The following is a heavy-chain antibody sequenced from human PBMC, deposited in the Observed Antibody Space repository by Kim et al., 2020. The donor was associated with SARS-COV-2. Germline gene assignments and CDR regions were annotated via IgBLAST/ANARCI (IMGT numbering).Heavy chain of an antibody. V-gene: IGHV3-23*01. CDR3: AKAAFYSGSYLDY. J-gene: IGHJ4*02. Sequence: YADSVKGRFTISRDNSKNTLYLQMNSLRAEDTAVYYCAKAAFYSGSYLDYWGQGTLVTVSS. D-gene: IGHD1-26*01.